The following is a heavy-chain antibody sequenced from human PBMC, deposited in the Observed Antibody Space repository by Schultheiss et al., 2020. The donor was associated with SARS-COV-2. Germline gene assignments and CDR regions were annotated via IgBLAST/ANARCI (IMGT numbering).Heavy chain of an antibody. CDR2: IRSKAYGGTT. V-gene: IGHV3-49*04. Sequence: GGSLRLSCAASGFTFSSYAMSWVRQAPGKGLEWVGFIRSKAYGGTTEYAASVKGRFTISRDDSKSIAYLQMNSLKTEDTAVYYCTTSEVGATLFDYWGQGTLVTVSS. CDR1: GFTFSSYA. D-gene: IGHD1-26*01. CDR3: TTSEVGATLFDY. J-gene: IGHJ4*02.